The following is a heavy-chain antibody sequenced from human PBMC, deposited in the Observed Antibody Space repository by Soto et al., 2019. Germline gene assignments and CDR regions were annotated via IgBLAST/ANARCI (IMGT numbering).Heavy chain of an antibody. CDR3: AKDIVQSPFWYFDL. D-gene: IGHD3-16*02. V-gene: IGHV3-9*01. J-gene: IGHJ2*01. CDR2: ISWNSGSI. CDR1: GFTFDDYA. Sequence: EVPLVESGGGLVQPGRSLRLSCAASGFTFDDYAMHWVRQAPGKGLEWVSGISWNSGSIGYADSVKGRFTISRDNAKNSLYLQMNSLRAEDTALYYCAKDIVQSPFWYFDLWGRGTLVTVSS.